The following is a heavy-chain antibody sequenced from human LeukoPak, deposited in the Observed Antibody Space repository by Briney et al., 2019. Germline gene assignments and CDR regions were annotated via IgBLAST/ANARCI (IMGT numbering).Heavy chain of an antibody. V-gene: IGHV3-21*01. Sequence: GGSLRLSCAASGFTFSDYSMSWVRQAPGKGLEWVSSISSSSSYIYYADSLKGRFTISRDNARNSLYLQMNSLRAEDTAVYYCARGGRSTYFDWSPDYWGQGTLVTVSS. CDR1: GFTFSDYS. CDR2: ISSSSSYI. J-gene: IGHJ4*02. CDR3: ARGGRSTYFDWSPDY. D-gene: IGHD3-9*01.